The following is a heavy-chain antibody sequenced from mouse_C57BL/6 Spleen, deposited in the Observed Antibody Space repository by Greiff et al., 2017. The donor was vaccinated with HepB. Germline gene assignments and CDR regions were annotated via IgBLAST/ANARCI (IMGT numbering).Heavy chain of an antibody. V-gene: IGHV6-3*01. Sequence: EVHLVESGGGLVQPGGSMKLSCVASGFTFSNYWMNWVRQSPEKGLEWVAQIRLKSDNYATDYAESVKGRFTISRDDSKSSVYLQMNNLRAEDTGIYYCTDYYGSRTYWGQGTTLTVSS. CDR1: GFTFSNYW. CDR3: TDYYGSRTY. J-gene: IGHJ2*01. CDR2: IRLKSDNYAT. D-gene: IGHD1-1*01.